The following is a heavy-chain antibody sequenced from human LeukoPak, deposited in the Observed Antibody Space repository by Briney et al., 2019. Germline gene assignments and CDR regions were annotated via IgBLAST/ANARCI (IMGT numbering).Heavy chain of an antibody. CDR2: MNPNSGKT. V-gene: IGHV1-8*03. J-gene: IGHJ6*03. CDR3: ARGPGLTHYYYYYMDV. CDR1: GYTFTSYD. D-gene: IGHD4-23*01. Sequence: ASVKVSCKASGYTFTSYDINWVRQATGQGLEWMGWMNPNSGKTGYAQKFQGRVTITRNTSISTAYMELSSLRSEDTAVYYCARGPGLTHYYYYYMDVWGKGTTVTVSS.